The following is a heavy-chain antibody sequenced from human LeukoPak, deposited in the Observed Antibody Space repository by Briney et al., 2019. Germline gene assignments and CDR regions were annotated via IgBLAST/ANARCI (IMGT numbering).Heavy chain of an antibody. CDR1: GGSFSGYY. CDR3: ARAPQAKYSSSWWGLIDY. J-gene: IGHJ4*02. D-gene: IGHD6-13*01. Sequence: SETLSLTCAVYGGSFSGYYWTWIRQTPGKGLEWIGEINHSGITDYNPSLRSRVTISVDTSKNQFSLKSSSVTAADTAVYYCARAPQAKYSSSWWGLIDYWGQGTLVTVSS. V-gene: IGHV4-34*01. CDR2: INHSGIT.